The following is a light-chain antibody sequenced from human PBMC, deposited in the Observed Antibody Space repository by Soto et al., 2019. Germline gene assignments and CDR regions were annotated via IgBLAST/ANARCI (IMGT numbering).Light chain of an antibody. J-gene: IGKJ1*01. CDR1: QSINTN. CDR2: GAS. V-gene: IGKV3-15*01. Sequence: ETVMTQSPATLSVSPGERATLSCRASQSINTNLAWYQRKPGQAPRLVMYGASVRAAGIPARFSGSGSGTEFTLTISSLQSEDFAVYYCQQYGRSPGWTFGQGTKVEIK. CDR3: QQYGRSPGWT.